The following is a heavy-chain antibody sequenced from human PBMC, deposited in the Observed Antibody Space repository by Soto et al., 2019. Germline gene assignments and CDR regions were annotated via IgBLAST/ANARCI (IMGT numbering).Heavy chain of an antibody. CDR3: ARDSEGFDY. Sequence: QVQLVESGGGVVQPGRSLRLSCAASGFTFSSYGMHWVRQAPGKGLEWVAVIWYDGSNKYYADSVKGRFTISRNNSKNTLYLQMNSLRAEDTAVYYCARDSEGFDYWGQGTLVTVSS. V-gene: IGHV3-33*01. CDR1: GFTFSSYG. J-gene: IGHJ4*02. CDR2: IWYDGSNK.